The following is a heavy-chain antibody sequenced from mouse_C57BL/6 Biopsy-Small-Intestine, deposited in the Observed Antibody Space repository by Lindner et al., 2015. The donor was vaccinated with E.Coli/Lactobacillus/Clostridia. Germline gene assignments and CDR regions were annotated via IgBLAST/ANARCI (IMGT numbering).Heavy chain of an antibody. J-gene: IGHJ4*01. CDR1: GFTFSDYG. Sequence: VQLQESWGGLVKPGGSLKLSCAGASGFTFSDYGMHWVRQAPEKGLEWVAYISSGSSTIYYADTVKGRFTISRDNAKNTLFLQMTSLRSEDTAMYYCARPHYYAMDYWGQGTSVTVSS. V-gene: IGHV5-17*01. CDR3: ARPHYYAMDY. CDR2: ISSGSSTI.